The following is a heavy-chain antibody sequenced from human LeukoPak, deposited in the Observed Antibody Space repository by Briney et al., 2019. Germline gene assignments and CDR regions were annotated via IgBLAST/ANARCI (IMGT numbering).Heavy chain of an antibody. CDR3: ARSQSSSLIDY. D-gene: IGHD6-13*01. V-gene: IGHV3-33*01. J-gene: IGHJ4*02. Sequence: GGSLRLSCAASGFSLSAYGVHWVRQAPGKGLEWVAVIWYDGTSKDYADSVKGRFTFSRDNSMNTLYLQMNSLTVEDTAVYYCARSQSSSLIDYWGQGTLDTVSS. CDR2: IWYDGTSK. CDR1: GFSLSAYG.